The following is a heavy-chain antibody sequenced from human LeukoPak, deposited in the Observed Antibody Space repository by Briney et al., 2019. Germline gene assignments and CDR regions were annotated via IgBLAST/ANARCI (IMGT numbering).Heavy chain of an antibody. V-gene: IGHV3-23*01. Sequence: GGSLRLSCAPSRFTFTNFAMSWGGQAPRRGLAWVSAISGTGQTTHYVDFVKGRFTIPRDNSKETLFLQTNSLRAQDTAVYYCARDTNWGSYSDKNSYGMDVWGQRTTVTVSS. CDR1: RFTFTNFA. J-gene: IGHJ6*02. D-gene: IGHD3-16*01. CDR3: ARDTNWGSYSDKNSYGMDV. CDR2: ISGTGQTT.